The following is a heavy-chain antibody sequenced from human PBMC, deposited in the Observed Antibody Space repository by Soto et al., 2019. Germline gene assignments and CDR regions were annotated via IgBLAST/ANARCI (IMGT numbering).Heavy chain of an antibody. D-gene: IGHD4-4*01. CDR1: GFTVSSNY. CDR2: IYSGGST. Sequence: GGSLRLSCAASGFTVSSNYMSWVRQAPGKGLEWVSVIYSGGSTYYADSVKGRFTIARDNSKNTLYLQMNSLRAEDTAVYYCARVPTRYSNYGDYYYGMDVWGQGTTVTVSS. CDR3: ARVPTRYSNYGDYYYGMDV. V-gene: IGHV3-66*01. J-gene: IGHJ6*02.